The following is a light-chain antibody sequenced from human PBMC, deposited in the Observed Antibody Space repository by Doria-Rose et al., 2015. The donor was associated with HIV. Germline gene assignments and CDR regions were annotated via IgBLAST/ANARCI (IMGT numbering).Light chain of an antibody. CDR3: LQDYSYPRT. V-gene: IGKV1-6*01. CDR2: GTS. Sequence: IRVTQSPPSLSASVGDRVTITCRASQGIRNDLGWYQQKPGKAPKLLIFGTSSLQSGVSSRFSGSGSGTDFTLTISSLQPGDFATYYCLQDYSYPRTFGGGTKVEIK. CDR1: QGIRND. J-gene: IGKJ4*01.